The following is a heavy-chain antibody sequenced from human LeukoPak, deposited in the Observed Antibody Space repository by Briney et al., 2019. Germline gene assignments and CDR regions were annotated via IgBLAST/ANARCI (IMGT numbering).Heavy chain of an antibody. V-gene: IGHV3-48*01. CDR1: GFTFSSYS. J-gene: IGHJ6*02. D-gene: IGHD2-15*01. Sequence: PGGSLRLSCAASGFTFSSYSMNWVRQAPGKGLEWVSYISSSSSTIYYADSVKGRFTISRDNAKNSLYLQMNSLRAEDTAVYYCAGLCSGGSCYSDYYYGMDVWGQGTTVTVSS. CDR3: AGLCSGGSCYSDYYYGMDV. CDR2: ISSSSSTI.